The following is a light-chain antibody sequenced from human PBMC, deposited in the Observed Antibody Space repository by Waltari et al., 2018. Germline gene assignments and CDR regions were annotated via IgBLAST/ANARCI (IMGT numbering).Light chain of an antibody. Sequence: DTQMTQSPSSLSASVGDRVTITCQTSQDTNKYLNWYQQKSGKAPKLLIYESSLLETGVPSRFSGRGSGTDFTLTISSLQPEEYATDFCQQYANLPITFGQGTRL. CDR3: QQYANLPIT. CDR2: ESS. J-gene: IGKJ5*01. V-gene: IGKV1-33*01. CDR1: QDTNKY.